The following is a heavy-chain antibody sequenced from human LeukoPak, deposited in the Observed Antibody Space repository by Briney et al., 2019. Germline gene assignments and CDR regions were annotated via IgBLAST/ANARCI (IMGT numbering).Heavy chain of an antibody. CDR2: IYSGGST. CDR1: EFTFSSYW. V-gene: IGHV3-53*01. J-gene: IGHJ4*02. CDR3: ARGFRAMRTAMVPDY. Sequence: GGSLRLSCAASEFTFSSYWMSWVRQAPGKGLEWVSVIYSGGSTYYADSVKGRFTISRDNSKNTLYLQMNSLRAEDTAVYYCARGFRAMRTAMVPDYWGQGTLVTVSS. D-gene: IGHD5-18*01.